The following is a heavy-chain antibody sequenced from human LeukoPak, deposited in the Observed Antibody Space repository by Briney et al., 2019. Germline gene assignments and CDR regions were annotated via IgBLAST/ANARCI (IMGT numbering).Heavy chain of an antibody. CDR2: ISSDVYDGATE. CDR1: GFTFSDYA. D-gene: IGHD6-13*01. Sequence: GGSLRLSCSASGFTFSDYAMDWVRQAPGKGLECVAVISSDVYDGATEYYADSVKGRFTISRDNSKNTVYLQMNSLRGEDTAVYYCASTAAATDPPGFWGQGTLVTVSS. CDR3: ASTAAATDPPGF. V-gene: IGHV3-30-3*01. J-gene: IGHJ4*02.